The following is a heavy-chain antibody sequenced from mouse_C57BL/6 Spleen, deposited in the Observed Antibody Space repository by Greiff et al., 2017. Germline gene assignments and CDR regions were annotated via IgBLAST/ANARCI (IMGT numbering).Heavy chain of an antibody. CDR1: GYTFTSYW. CDR2: IYPGSGST. CDR3: ARSLYYYGSREGYFEV. D-gene: IGHD1-1*01. J-gene: IGHJ1*03. V-gene: IGHV1-55*01. Sequence: QVQLQQSGAELVKPGASVKMSCKASGYTFTSYWITWVKQRPGQGLEWIGDIYPGSGSTNYNEKFKSKATLTVDTSSSTDYMQLSSLTSEDSAVYYCARSLYYYGSREGYFEVWGTGTTVTVAS.